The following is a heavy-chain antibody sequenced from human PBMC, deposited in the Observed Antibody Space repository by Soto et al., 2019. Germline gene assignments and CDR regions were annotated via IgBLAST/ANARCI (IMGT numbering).Heavy chain of an antibody. V-gene: IGHV2-26*01. CDR3: ARIHDSRSWFGAFDI. CDR2: IFSNDEK. J-gene: IGHJ3*02. D-gene: IGHD6-13*01. Sequence: QVTLKESGPVLVKPTETLTLTCTVSGFSLSNARMGVSWIRQPPGKALEWLAHIFSNDEKSYSTSLKSRLTISKDTSNSQVVLTMPNMDPVDTATYYCARIHDSRSWFGAFDIWGQGTMVTVSS. CDR1: GFSLSNARMG.